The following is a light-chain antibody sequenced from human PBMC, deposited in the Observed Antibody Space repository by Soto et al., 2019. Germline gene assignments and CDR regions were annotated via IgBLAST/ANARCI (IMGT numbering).Light chain of an antibody. J-gene: IGKJ5*01. CDR2: DAS. V-gene: IGKV1-33*01. CDR3: QQYECLPLP. CDR1: EDIQKN. Sequence: DVPRTQTPSSLSASVGDRATITGQASEDIQKNLIWYQQKRGKAPKLXIYDASDLETGVRSQFSGSGSGTGFTFTIRCLQHEDFATDYSQQYECLPLPFGQGTRLEI.